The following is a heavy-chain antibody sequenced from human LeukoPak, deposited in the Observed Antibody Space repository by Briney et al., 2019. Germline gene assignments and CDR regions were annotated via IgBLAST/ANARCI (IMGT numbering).Heavy chain of an antibody. CDR1: GFSLSTSGVG. Sequence: SGPTLVNPTQTLTLTCTFSGFSLSTSGVGVGWIRQPPGKALEWLALIYWDDDKRYSPFLKSRLTITKDTSKNQVVLTMTNMDPVDTATYYCAHSSYDFWSGCPTFDYWGQGTLVTVSS. D-gene: IGHD3-3*01. V-gene: IGHV2-5*02. CDR2: IYWDDDK. CDR3: AHSSYDFWSGCPTFDY. J-gene: IGHJ4*02.